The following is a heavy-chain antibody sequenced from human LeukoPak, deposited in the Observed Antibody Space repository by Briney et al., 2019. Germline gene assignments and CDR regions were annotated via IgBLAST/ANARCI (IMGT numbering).Heavy chain of an antibody. J-gene: IGHJ4*02. CDR1: GGSIRSSSYY. Sequence: SETLSLTCTVSGGSIRSSSYYWGWIRQPPGRGLEWIGSIYYSGSTYYNASPKSRGTISVDTSKNQFSLKLNSVTAADTAVYFCARQVVAVAGTGYFDYWGQGTLVTVSS. D-gene: IGHD6-19*01. CDR3: ARQVVAVAGTGYFDY. CDR2: IYYSGST. V-gene: IGHV4-39*01.